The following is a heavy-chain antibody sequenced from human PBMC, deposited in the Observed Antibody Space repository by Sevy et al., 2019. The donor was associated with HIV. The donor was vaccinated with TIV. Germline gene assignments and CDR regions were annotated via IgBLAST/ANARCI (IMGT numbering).Heavy chain of an antibody. J-gene: IGHJ6*02. D-gene: IGHD3-10*01. V-gene: IGHV4-61*02. Sequence: SETLSLTCTVSGDSISSGNHWWSWIRQPGGKGLEWIGRVYSSGRTMYNSSLKSRVTMSVDTSKNQFSLMVSSLIAADTAIYYCARDGIRRDYYHGMDVWGQWTTVTVSS. CDR2: VYSSGRT. CDR3: ARDGIRRDYYHGMDV. CDR1: GDSISSGNHW.